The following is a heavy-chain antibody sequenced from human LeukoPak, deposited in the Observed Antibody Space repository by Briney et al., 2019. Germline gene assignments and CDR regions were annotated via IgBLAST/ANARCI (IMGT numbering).Heavy chain of an antibody. Sequence: SETLSLTWTVSGGSISSYYWSWIRQPPAKGLEWIGYIYYSGSTNYNPSLKSRVTISVDTSKNQFSLKLSSVTAADTAVYYCASWPNCSGGSCYYYYGMDVWGKGTTVTVSS. J-gene: IGHJ6*04. CDR1: GGSISSYY. D-gene: IGHD2-15*01. CDR2: IYYSGST. V-gene: IGHV4-59*01. CDR3: ASWPNCSGGSCYYYYGMDV.